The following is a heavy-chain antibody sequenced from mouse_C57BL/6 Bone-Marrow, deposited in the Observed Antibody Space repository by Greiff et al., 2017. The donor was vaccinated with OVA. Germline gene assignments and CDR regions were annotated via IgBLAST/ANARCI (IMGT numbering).Heavy chain of an antibody. J-gene: IGHJ3*01. CDR3: ARGVLRTLFAY. D-gene: IGHD1-1*01. CDR2: ISSGGSYT. CDR1: GFTFSSYG. V-gene: IGHV5-6*01. Sequence: EVKLQESGGDLVKPGGSLKLSCAASGFTFSSYGMSWVRQTPDKRLEWVATISSGGSYTYYPDSVKGRFTISRDNAKNTLYLQMSSLKSEDTAMYYCARGVLRTLFAYWGQGTLVTVSA.